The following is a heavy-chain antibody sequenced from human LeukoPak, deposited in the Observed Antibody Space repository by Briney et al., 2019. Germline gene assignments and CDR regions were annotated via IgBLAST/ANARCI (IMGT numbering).Heavy chain of an antibody. J-gene: IGHJ6*02. V-gene: IGHV3-66*01. CDR1: GFTFSSYS. Sequence: GGSLRLSCAASGFTFSSYSMNWVRQAPGKGLEWVSVIYSGGSTYYADSVKGRFTISRDNSKNTLYLQMNSLRAEDTAVYYCARDHAGYSSSWFLDVWGQGTTVTVSS. D-gene: IGHD6-13*01. CDR3: ARDHAGYSSSWFLDV. CDR2: IYSGGST.